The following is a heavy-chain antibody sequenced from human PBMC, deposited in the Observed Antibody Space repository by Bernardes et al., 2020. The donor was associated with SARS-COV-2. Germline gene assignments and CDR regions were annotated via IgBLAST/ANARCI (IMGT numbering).Heavy chain of an antibody. V-gene: IGHV3-53*01. J-gene: IGHJ6*02. Sequence: GGSLRLSCAASGFTVSSNYMSWVRQAPGKGLEWVSVIYSGGSTYYADSVKGRFTISRDNSKNTLYLQMNSLRAEDTAVYYCAREAINYDFWSGYFSSDGMDVWGQGTTVTVSS. CDR2: IYSGGST. CDR3: AREAINYDFWSGYFSSDGMDV. CDR1: GFTVSSNY. D-gene: IGHD3-3*01.